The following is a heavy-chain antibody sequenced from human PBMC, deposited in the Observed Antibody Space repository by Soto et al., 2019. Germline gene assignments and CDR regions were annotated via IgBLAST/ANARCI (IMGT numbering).Heavy chain of an antibody. CDR1: GYRCTSYW. Sequence: GEFLKISWKSSGYRCTSYWIVWVRQMPGKGLEWMGIIYPTDSDTRYSPSFQGQVTISVDKSINTTYLQWSSLKASDTAMYYCARHVDYYYGMDVWGQGTTVTVSS. CDR3: ARHVDYYYGMDV. J-gene: IGHJ6*02. CDR2: IYPTDSDT. V-gene: IGHV5-51*01.